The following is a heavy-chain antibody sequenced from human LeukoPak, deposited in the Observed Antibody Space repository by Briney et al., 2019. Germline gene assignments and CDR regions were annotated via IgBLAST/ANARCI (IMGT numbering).Heavy chain of an antibody. V-gene: IGHV1-46*01. CDR3: ARGYHYDFWSGYYLGRLGFYFDY. CDR1: GYTFTSNY. D-gene: IGHD3-3*01. Sequence: ASVKVSCKASGYTFTSNYIHWVRQAPGQGLEWMGMIYPRDGSTSYAQKFQGRVTMTRNTSISTAYMELSSLRSEDTAVYYCARGYHYDFWSGYYLGRLGFYFDYWGQGTLVTVSS. J-gene: IGHJ4*02. CDR2: IYPRDGST.